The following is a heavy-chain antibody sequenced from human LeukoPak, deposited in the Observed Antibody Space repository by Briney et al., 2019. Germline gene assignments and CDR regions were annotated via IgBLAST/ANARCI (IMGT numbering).Heavy chain of an antibody. D-gene: IGHD3-22*01. CDR3: ARNDGSFAWFDP. J-gene: IGHJ5*02. CDR1: GGSISSSGYY. V-gene: IGHV4-39*07. CDR2: IYYSGST. Sequence: SETLSLTCAVSGGSISSSGYYWGWIRQTPGKELEWIGSIYYSGSTYYSPSLKSRVSISVDTSNNQFSLRLTSVTAADTAVYYCARNDGSFAWFDPWGQGTLVTVSS.